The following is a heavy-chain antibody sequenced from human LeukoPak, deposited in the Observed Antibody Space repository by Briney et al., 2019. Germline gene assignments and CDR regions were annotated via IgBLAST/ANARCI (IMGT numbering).Heavy chain of an antibody. CDR2: IKTDGSLT. D-gene: IGHD3-10*01. CDR3: ARDMSGGSGSYYTQIDY. V-gene: IGHV3-7*01. CDR1: GFTFSSYW. Sequence: GGSLRLSCVASGFTFSSYWMTWVRQAPGKGLEWVANIKTDGSLTYYVDSVKGRFTISRDNAKNSLYLQMNSLRAEDTAVYYCARDMSGGSGSYYTQIDYWGQGTLVTVSS. J-gene: IGHJ4*02.